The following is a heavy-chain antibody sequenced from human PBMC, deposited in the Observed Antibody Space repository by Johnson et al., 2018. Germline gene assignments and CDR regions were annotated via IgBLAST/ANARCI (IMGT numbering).Heavy chain of an antibody. CDR2: VYHSGST. CDR1: GASISSSNW. D-gene: IGHD3/OR15-3a*01. J-gene: IGHJ3*02. CDR3: ARVKEFQLDSRASVGLALDI. V-gene: IGHV4-4*02. Sequence: QVQLQESGPGLVKPSETLSLTCGVSGASISSSNWWSWVRQSPGKGLEWIGDVYHSGSTNYNPSLQSRVTISVDEFKNQFSLKLKAVTAADTAVYYCARVKEFQLDSRASVGLALDIWGQGTMVFVSS.